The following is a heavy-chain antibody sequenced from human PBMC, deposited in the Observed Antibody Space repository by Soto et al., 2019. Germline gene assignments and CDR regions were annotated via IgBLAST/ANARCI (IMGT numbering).Heavy chain of an antibody. CDR1: GFTFSSYA. CDR3: ARDGYGMDV. V-gene: IGHV3-30-3*01. CDR2: ISYDGSNK. Sequence: ESGGGVVQPGRSLRLSCAASGFTFSSYAMHWVRQAPGKGLEWVAVISYDGSNKYYADSVKGRFSISRDNSKNTLYLQMNSLRAEDTAVYYCARDGYGMDVWGQGTTVTVSS. J-gene: IGHJ6*02.